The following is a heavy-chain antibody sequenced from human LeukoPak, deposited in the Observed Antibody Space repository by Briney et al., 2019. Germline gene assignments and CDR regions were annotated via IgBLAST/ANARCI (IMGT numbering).Heavy chain of an antibody. CDR1: GVSINGGSDY. CDR3: ARLPLRFPNWFNP. D-gene: IGHD3-3*01. Sequence: SETLSLTCSVSGVSINGGSDYWGWIRQPPGKGLEWIGSIYYSGTTYYNPSLKSRVTISVDTSKNQFSLKLSSVTAADTAVYYCARLPLRFPNWFNPWGQGTLVTVSS. CDR2: IYYSGTT. J-gene: IGHJ5*02. V-gene: IGHV4-39*01.